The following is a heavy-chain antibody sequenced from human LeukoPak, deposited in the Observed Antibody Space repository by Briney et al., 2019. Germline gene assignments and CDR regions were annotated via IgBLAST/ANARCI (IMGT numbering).Heavy chain of an antibody. V-gene: IGHV1-2*02. J-gene: IGHJ4*02. Sequence: GASVKVSCKASGYTFTNYYIHWVRQAPGQGLEWVGWINPNSGDTNYAQKLQGRVTMTRDTSIITAFMELSRLTSDDTAVYYCVRVVSGGVIWAYWGQGTLVTVSS. CDR3: VRVVSGGVIWAY. CDR2: INPNSGDT. CDR1: GYTFTNYY. D-gene: IGHD3-16*01.